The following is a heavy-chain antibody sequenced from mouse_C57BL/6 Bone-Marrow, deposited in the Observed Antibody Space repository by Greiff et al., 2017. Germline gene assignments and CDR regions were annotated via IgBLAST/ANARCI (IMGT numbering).Heavy chain of an antibody. CDR1: GYTFTSYW. V-gene: IGHV1-55*01. J-gene: IGHJ3*01. Sequence: QVQLKQSGAELVKPGASVKMSCKASGYTFTSYWITWVKQRPGQGLEWIGDIYPGSGSTNYNEKFKSKATLTVDTSSSTAYMQLSSLTSEDSAVYYCARYNFAWFAYWGQGTLVTVSA. D-gene: IGHD1-3*01. CDR2: IYPGSGST. CDR3: ARYNFAWFAY.